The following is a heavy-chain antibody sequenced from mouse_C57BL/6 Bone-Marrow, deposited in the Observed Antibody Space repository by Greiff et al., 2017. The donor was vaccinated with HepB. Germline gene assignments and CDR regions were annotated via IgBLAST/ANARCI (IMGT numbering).Heavy chain of an antibody. J-gene: IGHJ4*01. CDR1: GYTFTSYW. CDR3: ARGWLPYAMDY. V-gene: IGHV1-53*01. CDR2: INPRNGGT. Sequence: QVQLQQPGTELVKPGASVKLSCKASGYTFTSYWIHWVKQRPGQSLEWIGNINPRNGGTDYSEKFKSKATLTVDKSSSTAYMQLSSLSSEESAAYYCARGWLPYAMDYWGQGTSVTVSA. D-gene: IGHD2-3*01.